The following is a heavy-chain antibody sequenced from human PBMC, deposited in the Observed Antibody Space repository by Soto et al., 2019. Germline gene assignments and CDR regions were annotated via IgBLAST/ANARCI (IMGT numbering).Heavy chain of an antibody. D-gene: IGHD6-13*01. Sequence: EVQLLESGGGLVQPGGSLRLSCAASGFTFSSYAMSWVRQAPGKGLEWVSVISGSGDSTYYTDSVRGRFTISRDNSKNTPYLQMNSLRAEDTAVYYCAKDRDGAAAGPTKFYGMDVWGQGTTVTVS. CDR1: GFTFSSYA. CDR2: ISGSGDST. J-gene: IGHJ6*02. V-gene: IGHV3-23*01. CDR3: AKDRDGAAAGPTKFYGMDV.